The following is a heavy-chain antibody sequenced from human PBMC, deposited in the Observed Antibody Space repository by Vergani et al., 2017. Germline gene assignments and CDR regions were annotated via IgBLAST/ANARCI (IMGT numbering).Heavy chain of an antibody. CDR3: ARGSGGIYY. Sequence: QVQLVESGGGVVQPGRSLRLSCAASGFTFSSYGMHWVRQAPGKGLEWVAVISYDGSNKYYADSVKGRFTISRDNSKNTLYLQMNSLRAEDTAVYYCARGSGGIYYWGQGTLVTVSS. J-gene: IGHJ4*02. V-gene: IGHV3-30*03. CDR1: GFTFSSYG. CDR2: ISYDGSNK. D-gene: IGHD3-3*02.